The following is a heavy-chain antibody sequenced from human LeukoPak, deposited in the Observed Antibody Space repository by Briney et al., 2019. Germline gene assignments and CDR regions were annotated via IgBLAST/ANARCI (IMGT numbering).Heavy chain of an antibody. CDR2: INPSGSST. J-gene: IGHJ5*02. CDR1: GYTFTGYY. Sequence: ASVKVSCKASGYTFTGYYMHWVRQAPGQGLEWMGLINPSGSSTIYAQKFQGRVTMTRDMSTSTDYMELSSLRSEDTAVYYCARDNSVGDYAWWFDPWGQGTLVTVSS. CDR3: ARDNSVGDYAWWFDP. V-gene: IGHV1-46*01. D-gene: IGHD1-26*01.